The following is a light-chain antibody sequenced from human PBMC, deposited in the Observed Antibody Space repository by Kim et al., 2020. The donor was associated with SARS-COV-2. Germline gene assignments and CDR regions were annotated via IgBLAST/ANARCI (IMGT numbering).Light chain of an antibody. CDR3: QVWDSTDDHVV. CDR1: NIGTKS. V-gene: IGLV3-21*04. CDR2: YDD. Sequence: SSELTQPPSVSVAPGKTARVTCGGNNIGTKSVHWYQQRPGQAPVLVIFYDDDRPSGIPERFSGSNSGNTATLTISRVEAGDEADYYCQVWDSTDDHVVFGGGTTLTVL. J-gene: IGLJ2*01.